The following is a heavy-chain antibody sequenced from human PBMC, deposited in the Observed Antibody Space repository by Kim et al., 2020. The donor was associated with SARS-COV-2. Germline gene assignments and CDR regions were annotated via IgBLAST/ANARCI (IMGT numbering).Heavy chain of an antibody. CDR2: INHSGST. Sequence: SETLSLTCAVYGGSFSGYYWSWIRQPPGKGLEWIGEINHSGSTNYNPSLKSRVTISVDTSKNQFSLKLSSVTAADTAVYYCARGLLTGYYESLHAFDIWGQGTMVTVSS. CDR3: ARGLLTGYYESLHAFDI. J-gene: IGHJ3*02. D-gene: IGHD3-9*01. V-gene: IGHV4-34*01. CDR1: GGSFSGYY.